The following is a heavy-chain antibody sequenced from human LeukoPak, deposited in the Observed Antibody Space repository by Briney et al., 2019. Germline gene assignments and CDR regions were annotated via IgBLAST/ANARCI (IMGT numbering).Heavy chain of an antibody. Sequence: GGSLRLSCEASGFTFSAYAMTWVRQAPGKGLEWVSVIYSGGSTYYADSVKGRFTISRHNSKNTLYLQMNSLRSEDTAVYYCARVRHIVVVTATTHAFDIWGQGTMVTVSS. CDR3: ARVRHIVVVTATTHAFDI. V-gene: IGHV3-53*04. CDR1: GFTFSAYA. J-gene: IGHJ3*02. D-gene: IGHD2-21*02. CDR2: IYSGGST.